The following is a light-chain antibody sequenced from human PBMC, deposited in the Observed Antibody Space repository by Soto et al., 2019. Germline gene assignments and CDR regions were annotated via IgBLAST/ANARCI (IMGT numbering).Light chain of an antibody. Sequence: QSALTQPASVSGSPGQSIAISCTGTSSDVGAYNYVSWYQQHPGKAPKLIISEVSNRPSGVSNRFSGSKSGNTASLTISGPQAEDEADYYCSSYTSSSTVVFGGGTKLTVL. CDR2: EVS. V-gene: IGLV2-14*01. CDR3: SSYTSSSTVV. CDR1: SSDVGAYNY. J-gene: IGLJ2*01.